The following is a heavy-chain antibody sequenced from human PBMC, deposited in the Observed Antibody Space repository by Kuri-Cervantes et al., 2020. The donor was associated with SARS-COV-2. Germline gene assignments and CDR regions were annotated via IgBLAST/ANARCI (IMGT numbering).Heavy chain of an antibody. CDR1: RVTFSIFD. V-gene: IGHV1-69*11. CDR3: AREGGRYNWNSRVFG. CDR2: IIGMTGTV. Sequence: SSVKVSCKASRVTFSIFDMSWVRLAPGQGPEWMGRIIGMTGTVHYAQNFKDRVTITADASTSTAYMELSSLRSEDTAVYYCAREGGRYNWNSRVFGWGQGTVVTVSS. J-gene: IGHJ4*02. D-gene: IGHD1-7*01.